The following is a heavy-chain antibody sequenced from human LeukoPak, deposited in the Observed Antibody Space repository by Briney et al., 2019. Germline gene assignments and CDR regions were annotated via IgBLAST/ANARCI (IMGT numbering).Heavy chain of an antibody. D-gene: IGHD2-15*01. V-gene: IGHV3-72*01. CDR2: TRNKANSYTT. CDR1: GFTFSDHY. CDR3: ARDQYCSGGTCPYGMDV. Sequence: GGSLRLSCAASGFTFSDHYMDWVRQAPGKGLEWVGRTRNKANSYTTEYAASVKGRFTISRDDSKNSPYLQMNSLKTEDTAVYYCARDQYCSGGTCPYGMDVWGQGTTVTVSS. J-gene: IGHJ6*02.